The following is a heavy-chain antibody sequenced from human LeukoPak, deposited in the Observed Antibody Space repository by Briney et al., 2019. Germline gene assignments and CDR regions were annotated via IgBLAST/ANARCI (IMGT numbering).Heavy chain of an antibody. CDR1: GFTFYDYA. D-gene: IGHD6-13*01. J-gene: IGHJ4*02. Sequence: RGSLRLSCAASGFTFYDYAMHWVRHAPGKGLEWVSLISWDGGSTYYADSVKGRFTISRDNSKNSLYLQMNSLRAEDTALYYCAKDFESRIAAARGPVLLFDSWGQGTLVTVSS. V-gene: IGHV3-43D*03. CDR2: ISWDGGST. CDR3: AKDFESRIAAARGPVLLFDS.